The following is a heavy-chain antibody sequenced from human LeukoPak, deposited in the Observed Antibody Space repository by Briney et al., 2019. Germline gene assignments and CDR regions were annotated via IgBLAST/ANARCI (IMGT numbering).Heavy chain of an antibody. D-gene: IGHD6-6*01. J-gene: IGHJ4*02. V-gene: IGHV1-46*01. CDR2: INPSGGST. CDR3: ARDRVAARLVPDY. Sequence: ASVKVSCKASGYTFTSYYMHWVRQAPGQGLEWMGIINPSGGSTSYAQKFQGRVTMARDTFTSTVYMELSSLRSEDTAVYYCARDRVAARLVPDYWGQGTLVTVSS. CDR1: GYTFTSYY.